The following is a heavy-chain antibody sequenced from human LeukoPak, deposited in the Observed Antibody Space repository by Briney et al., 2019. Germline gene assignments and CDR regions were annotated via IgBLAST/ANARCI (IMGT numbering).Heavy chain of an antibody. CDR1: GYTFTSYD. D-gene: IGHD3-22*01. CDR2: MNPNSGNT. J-gene: IGHJ4*02. V-gene: IGHV1-8*01. CDR3: ARDGIRGEDSSGYFAY. Sequence: ASVKVSCKASGYTFTSYDINWVRQATGQGLEWMGWMNPNSGNTGYAQKFQGRVTMTRNTSISTAYMELSSLRSEDTAVYYCARDGIRGEDSSGYFAYWGQGTLVTVSS.